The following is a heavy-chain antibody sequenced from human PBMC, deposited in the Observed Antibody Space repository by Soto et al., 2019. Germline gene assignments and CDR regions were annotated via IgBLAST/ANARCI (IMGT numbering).Heavy chain of an antibody. J-gene: IGHJ5*02. CDR3: ARDSSRGYYDILTGLNWFDP. V-gene: IGHV3-11*06. CDR2: ISSSSSYT. CDR1: GFTFSDYY. D-gene: IGHD3-9*01. Sequence: GGSLRLSCAASGFTFSDYYMSWIRQAPGKGPEWVSYISSSSSYTNYADSVKGRFTISRDNAKNSLYLQMNSLRAEDTAVYYCARDSSRGYYDILTGLNWFDPWGQGTLVTVS.